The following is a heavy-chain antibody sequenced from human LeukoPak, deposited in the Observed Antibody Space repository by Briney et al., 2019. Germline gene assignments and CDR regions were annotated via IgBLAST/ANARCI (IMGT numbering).Heavy chain of an antibody. CDR2: IIPIFGTA. J-gene: IGHJ6*04. CDR1: GGTFSSYA. V-gene: IGHV1-69*13. D-gene: IGHD3-9*01. Sequence: SVKVSFKASGGTFSSYAISWVRQAPGQGLEWIGGIIPIFGTADYAQKLQGRVTITADESTSTAYMELSSLRSEDTAVYYCARGLVMYYGMDVWGKGTTVTVSS. CDR3: ARGLVMYYGMDV.